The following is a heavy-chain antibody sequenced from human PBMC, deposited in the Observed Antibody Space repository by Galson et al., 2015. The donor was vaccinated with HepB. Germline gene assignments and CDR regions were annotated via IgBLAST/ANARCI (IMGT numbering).Heavy chain of an antibody. V-gene: IGHV3-74*01. CDR1: GFSFSDYW. CDR3: ARDIPRSGTYWPLEAFDI. Sequence: SLRLSCAAAGFSFSDYWMHWVRQAPGKGLVWVSRIAGDGAQTHYGDSVKGRFAISRDNAKNTLYLEMNSLSVEDTAVYYCARDIPRSGTYWPLEAFDIWGQGTMVTVSS. CDR2: IAGDGAQT. J-gene: IGHJ3*02. D-gene: IGHD6-25*01.